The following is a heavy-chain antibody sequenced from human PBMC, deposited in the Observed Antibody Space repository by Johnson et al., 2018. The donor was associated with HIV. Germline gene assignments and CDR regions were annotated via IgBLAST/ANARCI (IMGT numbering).Heavy chain of an antibody. CDR1: GFKFSDYH. Sequence: QVQLVESGGGLVQPGGSLRLSCAASGFKFSDYHMSWIRQAPGKGLEWVSYISSGGRTIYYEDSVKGRFTISRDNAKNSQYLQLNSLRVEDTAVYYCARVLGDYAYHIWGQGTMVTVSS. CDR3: ARVLGDYAYHI. V-gene: IGHV3-11*04. CDR2: ISSGGRTI. J-gene: IGHJ3*02. D-gene: IGHD4-17*01.